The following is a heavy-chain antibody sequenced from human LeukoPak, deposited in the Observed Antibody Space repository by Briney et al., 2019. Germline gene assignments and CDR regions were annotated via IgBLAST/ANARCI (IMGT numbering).Heavy chain of an antibody. CDR1: GYTFTSYG. D-gene: IGHD3-22*01. J-gene: IGHJ4*02. V-gene: IGHV1-18*01. CDR3: ARDKGSPYYYDSSGCDY. CDR2: ISAYNGNT. Sequence: ASVKVFCKASGYTFTSYGISWVRQAPGQGLEWMGWISAYNGNTNYAQKLQGRVTMTTDTSTSTAYMELRSLRSDDTAVYYCARDKGSPYYYDSSGCDYWGQGTLVTVSS.